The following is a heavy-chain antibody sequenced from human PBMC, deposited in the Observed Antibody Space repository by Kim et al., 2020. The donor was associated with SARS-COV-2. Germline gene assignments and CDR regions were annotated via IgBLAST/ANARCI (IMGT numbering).Heavy chain of an antibody. V-gene: IGHV3-43*02. CDR3: ARTPEYTYYYDSSGPYYFHY. CDR2: ISGDGGST. CDR1: GFTFDDYA. Sequence: GGSLRLSCAASGFTFDDYAMHWVRQAPGKGLEWVSLISGDGGSTYYADSVKGRFTISRDNSKNSLYLQMNSLRTEDTALYYCARTPEYTYYYDSSGPYYFHYWGQGTLVTVSS. D-gene: IGHD3-22*01. J-gene: IGHJ4*02.